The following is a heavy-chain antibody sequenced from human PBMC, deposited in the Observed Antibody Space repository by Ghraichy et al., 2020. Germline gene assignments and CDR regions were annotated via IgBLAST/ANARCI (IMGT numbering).Heavy chain of an antibody. CDR2: IYYSGST. CDR3: ARDMVVGATKYAFDI. Sequence: SETLSLTCTVSGGSISSYYWSWIRQPPGQGLEWIGFIYYSGSTNYNPSLKSRLTISVDTSKNQFSLNLSSVTAADTAVYYCARDMVVGATKYAFDIWGQGTMVTVSS. V-gene: IGHV4-59*01. D-gene: IGHD1-26*01. J-gene: IGHJ3*02. CDR1: GGSISSYY.